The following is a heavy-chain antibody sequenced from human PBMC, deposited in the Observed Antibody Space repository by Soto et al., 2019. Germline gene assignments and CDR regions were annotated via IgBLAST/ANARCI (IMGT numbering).Heavy chain of an antibody. CDR1: GFTFSSYA. V-gene: IGHV3-23*01. Sequence: LRLSCAASGFTFSSYAMNWVRQAPGKGLEWVSVISGIGGSTYYADAVKGRFTISRDNSKNTLYLQMNSLRAEDTAVYYCAKRTGGWYFYLWGRGTLVPVS. CDR2: ISGIGGST. J-gene: IGHJ2*01. CDR3: AKRTGGWYFYL. D-gene: IGHD3-16*01.